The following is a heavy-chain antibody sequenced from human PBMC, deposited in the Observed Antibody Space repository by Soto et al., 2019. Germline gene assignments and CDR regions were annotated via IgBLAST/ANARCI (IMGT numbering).Heavy chain of an antibody. CDR2: INPNSGGT. V-gene: IGHV1-2*04. D-gene: IGHD3-22*01. J-gene: IGHJ6*02. Sequence: ASVKVSCKASGYTFTGYYMHWVRQAPGQGLEWMGWINPNSGGTNYAQKFQGWVTMTRDTSISTAYMELSRLRSDDTAVYYCARDPPPYYYDSSGYYRGYYYYGMDVWGQGTTVTVSS. CDR3: ARDPPPYYYDSSGYYRGYYYYGMDV. CDR1: GYTFTGYY.